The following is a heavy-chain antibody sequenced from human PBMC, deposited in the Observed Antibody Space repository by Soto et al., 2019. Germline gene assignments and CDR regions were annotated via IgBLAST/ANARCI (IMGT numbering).Heavy chain of an antibody. Sequence: PGGSLRVSCAGSGFTFSSFAMSWVRQAPGKGLEWVAATSYDGSNKYYADSVKGRFIISRDNSKNTLDLLLNTLRAEDTAVYYCAGVYYGGNSVNNYWGQGTPVTVSS. J-gene: IGHJ4*02. CDR1: GFTFSSFA. D-gene: IGHD2-8*01. CDR2: TSYDGSNK. CDR3: AGVYYGGNSVNNY. V-gene: IGHV3-30-3*01.